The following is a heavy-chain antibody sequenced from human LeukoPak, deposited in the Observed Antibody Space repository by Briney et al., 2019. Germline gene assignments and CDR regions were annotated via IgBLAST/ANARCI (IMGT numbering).Heavy chain of an antibody. V-gene: IGHV3-74*01. CDR2: INSDGGST. J-gene: IGHJ3*02. Sequence: GGSLRLSCAASGFTFSSYWMHWVRQAPGKGLVWVSRINSDGGSTSYADSVKGRFTISRDNAKNTLYLQMNSLRAEGTAVYYCASWEQQQLVLTAQHDAFDIWGQGTMVTVSS. D-gene: IGHD6-13*01. CDR3: ASWEQQQLVLTAQHDAFDI. CDR1: GFTFSSYW.